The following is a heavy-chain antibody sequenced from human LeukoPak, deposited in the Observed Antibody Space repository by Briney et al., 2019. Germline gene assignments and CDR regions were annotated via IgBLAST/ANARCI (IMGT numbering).Heavy chain of an antibody. D-gene: IGHD3-3*01. V-gene: IGHV3-23*01. Sequence: CGSLRLSCAASGFTLRSYNMKWVRQAPGKAMEWVAAISGSGGNSYYAQHVKGRFTSSRNNTKNTLYLQLNSLRSDDTAVYYCAKDKRIFGVVILFDYWGQGTLVTVSS. J-gene: IGHJ4*02. CDR1: GFTLRSYN. CDR3: AKDKRIFGVVILFDY. CDR2: ISGSGGNS.